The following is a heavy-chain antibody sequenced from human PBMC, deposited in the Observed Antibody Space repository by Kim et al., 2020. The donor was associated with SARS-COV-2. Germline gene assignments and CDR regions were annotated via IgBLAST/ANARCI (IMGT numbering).Heavy chain of an antibody. Sequence: DGSEKYYMDSVNGRFTLSRDNTKNSLFLQMDSLRVEDTALYYCARAIATDNWGQGTLVIVSS. CDR2: DGSEK. J-gene: IGHJ4*02. CDR3: ARAIATDN. D-gene: IGHD2-21*01. V-gene: IGHV3-7*04.